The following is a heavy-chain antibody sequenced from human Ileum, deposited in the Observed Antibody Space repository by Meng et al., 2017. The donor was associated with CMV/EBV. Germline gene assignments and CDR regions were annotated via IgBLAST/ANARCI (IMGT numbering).Heavy chain of an antibody. CDR3: ARGGYYYGSGPGPRGMDV. Sequence: GGSLRLSCAASGFTFSSYAMHWVRQAPGKGLEGVAVISYDGSNKYYADSVKGRFTISRDNSKNTLYLQMNSLRAEDTAVYYCARGGYYYGSGPGPRGMDVWGQGTTVTVSS. CDR1: GFTFSSYA. V-gene: IGHV3-30*04. D-gene: IGHD3-10*01. CDR2: ISYDGSNK. J-gene: IGHJ6*02.